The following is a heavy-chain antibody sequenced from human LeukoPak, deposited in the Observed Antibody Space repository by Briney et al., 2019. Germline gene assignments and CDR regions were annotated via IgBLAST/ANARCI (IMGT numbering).Heavy chain of an antibody. CDR1: GFTFSGSA. V-gene: IGHV3-21*01. CDR2: ISSSSSYI. J-gene: IGHJ3*02. D-gene: IGHD4-17*01. CDR3: AGINDYGDPTGAFDI. Sequence: GGSLRLSCAASGFTFSGSALHWVRQAPGKGLEWVSSISSSSSYIHYADSVKGRFTISRDNAKNSLYLQMNSLRAEDTAVYYCAGINDYGDPTGAFDIWGQGTMVTVSS.